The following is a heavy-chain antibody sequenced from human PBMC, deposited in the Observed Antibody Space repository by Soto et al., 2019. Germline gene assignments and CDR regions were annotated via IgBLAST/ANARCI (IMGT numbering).Heavy chain of an antibody. CDR1: GYTFTSYY. J-gene: IGHJ2*01. V-gene: IGHV1-46*03. CDR3: ARVHLTGTSRHWYFDL. D-gene: IGHD1-7*01. Sequence: GASVKVSCKASGYTFTSYYMHWVRQAPGQGLEWMGIINPSGGSTSYAQKFQGRVTMTRDTSTSTVYMELSSLRSEDTAVYYCARVHLTGTSRHWYFDLWGRGTLVTVSS. CDR2: INPSGGST.